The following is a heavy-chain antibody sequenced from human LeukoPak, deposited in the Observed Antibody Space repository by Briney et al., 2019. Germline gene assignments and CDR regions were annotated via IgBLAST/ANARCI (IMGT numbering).Heavy chain of an antibody. J-gene: IGHJ4*02. Sequence: ASVKVSCKASGYTFIDYYIHWVRQAPGQGLEWMGWISPNTGGTTYAQNFQGRVTMTRDTSISTSYMELSRLTSGDTAVYYCAGSIICTGGACLDYWGQGTPVTVSS. CDR3: AGSIICTGGACLDY. D-gene: IGHD2-8*02. CDR1: GYTFIDYY. V-gene: IGHV1-2*02. CDR2: ISPNTGGT.